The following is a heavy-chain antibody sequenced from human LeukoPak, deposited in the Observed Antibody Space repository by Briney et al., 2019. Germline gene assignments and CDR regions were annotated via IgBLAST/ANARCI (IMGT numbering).Heavy chain of an antibody. D-gene: IGHD3-22*01. CDR2: ISAYNGNT. CDR3: AREASTTTYYYDSSGYYGIDY. CDR1: GGTFSSYA. J-gene: IGHJ4*02. V-gene: IGHV1-18*01. Sequence: ASVKVSCKASGGTFSSYAISWVRQAPGQGLEWMGWISAYNGNTNYAQKLQGRVTMTTDTSTSTAYMELRSLRSDDTAVYYCAREASTTTYYYDSSGYYGIDYWGQGTLVTVSS.